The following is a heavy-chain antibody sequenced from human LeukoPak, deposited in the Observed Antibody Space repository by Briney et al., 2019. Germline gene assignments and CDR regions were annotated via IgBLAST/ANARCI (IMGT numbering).Heavy chain of an antibody. CDR2: ISYDGSNK. V-gene: IGHV3-30*01. Sequence: GGSLRLSCAASGFTFSSYAMHWVRQAPGKGLEWVAVISYDGSNKYYADSVKGRFTISRDNSKNTLYLQMNSLRAEDTAVYYCARDSVRLGIAAAGSYWGKGTLSPSPQ. D-gene: IGHD6-13*01. CDR3: ARDSVRLGIAAAGSY. J-gene: IGHJ4*02. CDR1: GFTFSSYA.